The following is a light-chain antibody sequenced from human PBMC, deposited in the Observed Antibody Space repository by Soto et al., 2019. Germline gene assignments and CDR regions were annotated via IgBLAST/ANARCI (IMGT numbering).Light chain of an antibody. CDR1: SSDVGGYNY. CDR3: GSYTSSKGYV. CDR2: EVS. Sequence: QSVLTQPASVSGSPGQSITISCTGTSSDVGGYNYVSWYQQHPGKAPKLMIYEVSNRPSGVSNRFSGSKSGNTASLTISGLQAEDEADYYCGSYTSSKGYVFGTGTKVTVL. J-gene: IGLJ1*01. V-gene: IGLV2-14*01.